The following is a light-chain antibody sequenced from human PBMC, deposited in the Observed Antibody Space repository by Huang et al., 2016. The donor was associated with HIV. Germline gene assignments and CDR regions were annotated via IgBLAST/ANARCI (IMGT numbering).Light chain of an antibody. V-gene: IGKV1-39*01. CDR1: QTITTY. CDR3: QQSYSSLLS. J-gene: IGKJ4*01. Sequence: DIQRSQSPSSLSASVGDRVIMTCRASQTITTYLNWYQQRPGKAPKLLIYAASSLQSWVPSRFSGSGSGTDFTLTISSLQPEDFATDYCQQSYSSLLSFGGGTKVAIK. CDR2: AAS.